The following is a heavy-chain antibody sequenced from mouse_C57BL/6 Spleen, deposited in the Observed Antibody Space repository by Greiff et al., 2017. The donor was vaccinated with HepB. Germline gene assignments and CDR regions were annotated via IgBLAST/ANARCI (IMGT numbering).Heavy chain of an antibody. Sequence: VKLMESGAELVKPGASVKLSCKASGYTFTSYWMHWVKQRPGQGLEWIGMIHPNSGSTNYNEKFKSKATLTVDKSSSTAYMQLSSLTSEDSAVYYCARGDYEAYWGQGTLVTVSA. CDR3: ARGDYEAY. V-gene: IGHV1-64*01. D-gene: IGHD2-4*01. J-gene: IGHJ3*01. CDR1: GYTFTSYW. CDR2: IHPNSGST.